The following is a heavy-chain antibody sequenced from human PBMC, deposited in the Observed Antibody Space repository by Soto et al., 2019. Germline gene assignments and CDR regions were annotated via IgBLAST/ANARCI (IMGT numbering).Heavy chain of an antibody. V-gene: IGHV5-51*01. CDR1: GYSFTSYW. CDR2: IYPGDSDT. Sequence: GESLKISCKCSGYSFTSYWIGWVRQMPGKGLEWMGIIYPGDSDTRDSPSFQGEVTISADKSISTAYLQWSGLKAADTAIYYCARQLPYGGNSYYGMDVWGQGTTVTVSS. CDR3: ARQLPYGGNSYYGMDV. J-gene: IGHJ6*02. D-gene: IGHD2-15*01.